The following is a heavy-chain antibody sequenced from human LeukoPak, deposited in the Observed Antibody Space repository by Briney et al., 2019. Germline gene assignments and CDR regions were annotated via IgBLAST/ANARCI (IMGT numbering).Heavy chain of an antibody. J-gene: IGHJ4*02. D-gene: IGHD1-26*01. CDR3: TIRLSEVGASDY. CDR2: INPSGGST. V-gene: IGHV1-46*01. Sequence: ASVKVSCKASGYTFTSYYMHWVRQAPGQGLEWMGIINPSGGSTSYAQKFQGRVTMTRDTSTSTVYMELSSLRSEDTAVYYCTIRLSEVGASDYWGQGTLVTVSS. CDR1: GYTFTSYY.